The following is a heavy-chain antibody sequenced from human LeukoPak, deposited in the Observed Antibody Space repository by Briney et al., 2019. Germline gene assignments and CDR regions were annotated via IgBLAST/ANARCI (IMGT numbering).Heavy chain of an antibody. J-gene: IGHJ4*02. D-gene: IGHD3-3*01. CDR3: ASTSYDFWSGYSPLGY. CDR2: IYYSGST. CDR1: GGSISSYY. V-gene: IGHV4-59*01. Sequence: KPSETLSLTCTVSGGSISSYYWSWIRQPPGKGLEWIGYIYYSGSTNYNPSLKSRVTISVGTSKNQFSLKLSSVTAADTAVYYCASTSYDFWSGYSPLGYWGQGTLVTVSS.